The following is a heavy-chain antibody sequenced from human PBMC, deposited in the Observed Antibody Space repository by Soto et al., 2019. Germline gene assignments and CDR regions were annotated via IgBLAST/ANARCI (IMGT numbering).Heavy chain of an antibody. J-gene: IGHJ4*02. D-gene: IGHD3-22*01. Sequence: VQLVESGGTLVQPGGSLRLSCEASGFTFSSYWMHWVRQAPGKGLVWVSRINTDGSSTSYADSVKGRFTLSRDNAANTVYLQMNSLRDEDTAVYYCVRGASSGYYRIDYWGQGTLVTVSS. CDR3: VRGASSGYYRIDY. V-gene: IGHV3-74*01. CDR1: GFTFSSYW. CDR2: INTDGSST.